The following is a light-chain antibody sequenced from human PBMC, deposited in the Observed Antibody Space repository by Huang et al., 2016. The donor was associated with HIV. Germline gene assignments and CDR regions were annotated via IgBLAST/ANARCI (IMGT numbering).Light chain of an antibody. CDR1: QNIKND. CDR3: QQRTNWPPGYT. J-gene: IGKJ2*01. CDR2: NAS. Sequence: EIVLTQSPATLSLSPGESVALSCRASQNIKNDLSWYKKRPGQAPRLLISNASNRSTGIPARFSGSGAGTDFTLTISSLEPEEFVVYFCQQRTNWPPGYTFGQGTKL. V-gene: IGKV3-11*01.